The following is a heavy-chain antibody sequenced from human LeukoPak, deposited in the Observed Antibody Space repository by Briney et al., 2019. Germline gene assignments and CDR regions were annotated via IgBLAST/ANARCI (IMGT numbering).Heavy chain of an antibody. V-gene: IGHV1-18*01. CDR3: ASNVLMVNSEEQLGFDY. CDR1: GYTFTSYG. J-gene: IGHJ4*02. D-gene: IGHD2-8*01. Sequence: GASVKVSCKASGYTFTSYGISWVRQAPGQGLEWMGWISAYNGNTNYAQKLQGRVTMTTDTSTSTAYMELRSLRSDDTAVYYCASNVLMVNSEEQLGFDYWGQGTLVTVSS. CDR2: ISAYNGNT.